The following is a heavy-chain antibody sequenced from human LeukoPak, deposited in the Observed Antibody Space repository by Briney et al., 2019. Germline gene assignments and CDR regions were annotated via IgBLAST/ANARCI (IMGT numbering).Heavy chain of an antibody. Sequence: GGSLRLSCAASVFIVSGNYMSCVREAPGKGLEWVSVIYSGGRAYYADSVKGRFTISTDNSKHTLFLQMDSLRAEDTAVYYCARAPFRGYSTGWYRYFDYWGQGTLVTVSS. V-gene: IGHV3-66*01. CDR3: ARAPFRGYSTGWYRYFDY. CDR2: IYSGGRA. J-gene: IGHJ4*01. CDR1: VFIVSGNY. D-gene: IGHD6-19*01.